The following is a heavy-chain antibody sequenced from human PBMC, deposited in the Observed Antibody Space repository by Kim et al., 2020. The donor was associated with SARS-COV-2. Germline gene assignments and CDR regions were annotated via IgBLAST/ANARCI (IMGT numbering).Heavy chain of an antibody. CDR3: AKDHHKAAYYYDSSGYWF. J-gene: IGHJ3*01. Sequence: KGRFTISRDNSKNTLYLQMNSLRAEDTAVYYCAKDHHKAAYYYDSSGYWFWGQGTMVTVSS. D-gene: IGHD3-22*01. V-gene: IGHV3-23*01.